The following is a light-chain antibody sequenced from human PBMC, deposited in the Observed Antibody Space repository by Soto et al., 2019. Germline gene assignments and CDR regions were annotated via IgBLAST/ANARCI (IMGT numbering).Light chain of an antibody. CDR2: GAS. CDR3: QQYYNWPRT. V-gene: IGKV3-15*01. CDR1: QSLGSD. J-gene: IGKJ1*01. Sequence: EIVMTQSPATLSLSPVSPATLSCRASQSLGSDLAWYQQKPGQAPRLLIFGASARPTGIPARISGSGSGAEFTLTISSLRSEDFAVYFCQQYYNWPRTFGQGTKVDIK.